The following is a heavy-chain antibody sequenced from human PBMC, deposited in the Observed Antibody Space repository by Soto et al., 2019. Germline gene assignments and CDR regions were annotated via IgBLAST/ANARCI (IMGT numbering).Heavy chain of an antibody. D-gene: IGHD3-22*01. CDR3: ARGYMYYSDSSGYLRDY. J-gene: IGHJ4*02. CDR2: INSDGSST. CDR1: GFTFSSYW. Sequence: EVQLVESGGGLVQPGGSLRLSCAASGFTFSSYWMHWVRQAPGKGLVWVSRINSDGSSTSYADSVKGRFTISRDNAKNTLYLQMNSLRAEDTAVYYCARGYMYYSDSSGYLRDYWGQGTLVTVS. V-gene: IGHV3-74*01.